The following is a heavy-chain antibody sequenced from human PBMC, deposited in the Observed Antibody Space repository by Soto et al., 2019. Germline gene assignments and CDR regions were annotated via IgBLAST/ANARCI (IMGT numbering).Heavy chain of an antibody. CDR2: IYYSGST. Sequence: SSGGVCCRLLRQHPGKGLEWIGYIYYSGSTYYNPSLKSRVTISVDTSKNQFSLKLSSVTAADTAVYYCARDPKSYYYYGMDVWGQGTTVT. J-gene: IGHJ6*02. CDR3: ARDPKSYYYYGMDV. CDR1: SSGGVC. V-gene: IGHV4-31*02.